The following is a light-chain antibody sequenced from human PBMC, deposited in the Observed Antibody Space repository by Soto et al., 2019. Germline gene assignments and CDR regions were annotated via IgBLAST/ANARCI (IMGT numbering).Light chain of an antibody. CDR3: QHYNSYSEA. Sequence: DIQRAQSPSTLSGSVGDRVTISCRSSQTISSWLAWYQQKPGKAPKLLIYKASTLKSGVPSRFSGSGSGTEFTLTISSLQPEDFATYYCQHYNSYSEAFGQGTKVDI. J-gene: IGKJ1*01. V-gene: IGKV1-5*03. CDR2: KAS. CDR1: QTISSW.